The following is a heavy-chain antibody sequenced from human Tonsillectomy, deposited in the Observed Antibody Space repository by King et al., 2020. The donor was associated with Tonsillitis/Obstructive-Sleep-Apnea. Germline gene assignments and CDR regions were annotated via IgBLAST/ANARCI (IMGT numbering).Heavy chain of an antibody. Sequence: VQLVESGGGLVQPGGSLRLSCAASGFTFSGYSMNWVRQAPGKGLEWLSYISGSGDTIYHADSVKGRFTISRDNARNSLYLQMNSLRDEDTAVYYCARPGGRSITGTFVAFDVWGQGTLATVSS. J-gene: IGHJ3*01. V-gene: IGHV3-48*02. CDR1: GFTFSGYS. CDR2: ISGSGDTI. D-gene: IGHD1-7*01. CDR3: ARPGGRSITGTFVAFDV.